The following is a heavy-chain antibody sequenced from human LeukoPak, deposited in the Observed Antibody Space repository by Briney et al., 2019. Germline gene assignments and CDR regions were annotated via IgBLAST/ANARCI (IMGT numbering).Heavy chain of an antibody. V-gene: IGHV4-34*01. CDR1: GGSFSGYY. CDR3: ARGDILTGYYGMDV. Sequence: SETLSLTCAVYGGSFSGYYWSWIRQPPGKGLEWIGEINHSGSTNYNPSLKSRVTISVDTSKNQFSLKLSSVTAADTAVYYCARGDILTGYYGMDVWGQGTTVTVSS. CDR2: INHSGST. D-gene: IGHD3-9*01. J-gene: IGHJ6*02.